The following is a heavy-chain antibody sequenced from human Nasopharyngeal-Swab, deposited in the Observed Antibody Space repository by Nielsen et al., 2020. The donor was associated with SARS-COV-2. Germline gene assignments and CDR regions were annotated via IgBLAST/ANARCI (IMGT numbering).Heavy chain of an antibody. D-gene: IGHD2-2*01. CDR3: ARAIYCSSTSCCGFDY. CDR2: IKSKTDGGTT. J-gene: IGHJ4*02. V-gene: IGHV3-15*01. Sequence: GGSLRLSCAASGFTFSNALMSCVRHAPGKGLEWVGCIKSKTDGGTTDYAAPVKGRFTISRDDSKNTLYLQMNSLKTEDTAVYYCARAIYCSSTSCCGFDYWGQGTLVTVSS. CDR1: GFTFSNAL.